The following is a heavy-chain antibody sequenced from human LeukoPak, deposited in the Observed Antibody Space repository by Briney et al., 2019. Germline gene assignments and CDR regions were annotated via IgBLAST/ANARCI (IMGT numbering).Heavy chain of an antibody. CDR3: AGDLNIVVVPAAIGPYYYYGMDV. CDR2: INSDGSST. CDR1: GFTFSSYW. V-gene: IGHV3-74*01. D-gene: IGHD2-2*01. Sequence: PGGSLRLSCAASGFTFSSYWMHWVRQAPGKGLVWVSRINSDGSSTSYADSVKGRFTISRDNAKNTLYLQMNGLRAEDTAVYYCAGDLNIVVVPAAIGPYYYYGMDVWGQGTTVTVSS. J-gene: IGHJ6*02.